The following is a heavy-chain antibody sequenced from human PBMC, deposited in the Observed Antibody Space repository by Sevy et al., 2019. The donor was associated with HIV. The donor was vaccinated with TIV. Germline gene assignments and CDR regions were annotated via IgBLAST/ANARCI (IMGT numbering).Heavy chain of an antibody. D-gene: IGHD4-17*01. V-gene: IGHV3-30*02. CDR1: GFTFGSYG. Sequence: GGSLRLSCAASGFTFGSYGMHWVRQAPGKGLEWVAFIRYDGSNKYYADSVKGRFTISRDKSKNTLYLQMNSLRAEDKAVYYCAKINGDYSYYHYGMDVWGQGTTVTVSS. CDR2: IRYDGSNK. CDR3: AKINGDYSYYHYGMDV. J-gene: IGHJ6*02.